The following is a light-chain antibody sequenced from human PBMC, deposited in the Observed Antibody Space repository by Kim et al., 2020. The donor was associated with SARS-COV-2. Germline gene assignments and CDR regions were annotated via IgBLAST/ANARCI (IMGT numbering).Light chain of an antibody. J-gene: IGKJ1*01. Sequence: DIVMTQSPDSLAVSLGERATINCRSSQSLFHSSNNKNYLAWYQQKPGQPPNLLIYWASTRESGVPDRFSGSGSGTDFTLTISNLQAEDVAVYYCQQYYSSLWTFGQGTKVDIK. CDR1: QSLFHSSNNKNY. CDR3: QQYYSSLWT. CDR2: WAS. V-gene: IGKV4-1*01.